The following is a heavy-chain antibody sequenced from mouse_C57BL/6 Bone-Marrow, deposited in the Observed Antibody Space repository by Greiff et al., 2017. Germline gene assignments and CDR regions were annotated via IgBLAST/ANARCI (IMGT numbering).Heavy chain of an antibody. CDR1: GYTFTSYW. CDR3: AIDDYVDWYFDV. D-gene: IGHD2-4*01. CDR2: IYPGSGST. V-gene: IGHV1-55*01. J-gene: IGHJ1*03. Sequence: QVQLQQPGAELVKPGASVKMSCKASGYTFTSYWITWVKQRPGQGLEWIGDIYPGSGSTNYNEKFKSKATLTVDTSSSTAYMQLSSLTSEDSAVYYCAIDDYVDWYFDVWGTGTTVTVSS.